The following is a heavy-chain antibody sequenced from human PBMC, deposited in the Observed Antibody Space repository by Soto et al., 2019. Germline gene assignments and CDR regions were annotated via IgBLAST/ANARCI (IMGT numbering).Heavy chain of an antibody. CDR2: ISHSGDT. D-gene: IGHD2-2*01. J-gene: IGHJ6*02. CDR1: GYVITNGYH. CDR3: TRIYCTTTSCFINGMDV. V-gene: IGHV4-38-2*01. Sequence: PSETLSLTCAVSGYVITNGYHWGWIRQPPGKELEWSGTISHSGDTYYNPSLTSRVTISIDTAKNHLSLILSSVTAADTATYYCTRIYCTTTSCFINGMDVWGQGTTVTVSS.